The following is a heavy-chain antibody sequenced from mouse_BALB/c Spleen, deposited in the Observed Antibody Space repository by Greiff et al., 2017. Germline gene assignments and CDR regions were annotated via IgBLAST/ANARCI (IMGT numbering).Heavy chain of an antibody. D-gene: IGHD2-4*01. Sequence: EVQRVESGPGLVKPSQSLSLTCTVTGYSITSDYAWNWIRQFPGNKLEWMGYISYSGSTSYNPSLKSRISITRDTSKNQFFLQLNSVTTEDTATYYCARWDDYDGFAYWGQGTLVTVSA. CDR2: ISYSGST. V-gene: IGHV3-2*02. CDR3: ARWDDYDGFAY. J-gene: IGHJ3*01. CDR1: GYSITSDYA.